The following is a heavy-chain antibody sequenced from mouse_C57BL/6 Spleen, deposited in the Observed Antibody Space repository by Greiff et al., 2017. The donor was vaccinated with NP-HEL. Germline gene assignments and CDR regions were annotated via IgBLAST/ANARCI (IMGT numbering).Heavy chain of an antibody. V-gene: IGHV1-55*01. J-gene: IGHJ4*01. CDR2: IYPGSGST. CDR3: AILKTTVYGSSYHYAMDY. CDR1: GYTFTSYW. Sequence: QVQLQQPGAELVKPGASVKMSCKASGYTFTSYWITWVKQRPGQGLEWIGDIYPGSGSTNYNEKFKSKATLTVDTSSSTAYMQLSSLTSEDSAVYYCAILKTTVYGSSYHYAMDYWGQGTSVTVSS. D-gene: IGHD1-1*01.